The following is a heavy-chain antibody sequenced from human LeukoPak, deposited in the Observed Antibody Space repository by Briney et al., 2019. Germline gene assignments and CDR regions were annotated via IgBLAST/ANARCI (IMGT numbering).Heavy chain of an antibody. CDR3: ARGPPNWGFDS. CDR2: IIPIFGTA. J-gene: IGHJ4*02. Sequence: WASVKVSCKASGGTFSSYAISWVRQAPGQGLEWMGGIIPIFGTANYAQKFQGRVTITADESTSTAYMELSSLRSEDTAVYYCARGPPNWGFDSWGQGTLVTVSS. V-gene: IGHV1-69*01. D-gene: IGHD7-27*01. CDR1: GGTFSSYA.